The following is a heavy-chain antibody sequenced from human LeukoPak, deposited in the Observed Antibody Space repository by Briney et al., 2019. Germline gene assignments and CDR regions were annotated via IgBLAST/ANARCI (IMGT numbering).Heavy chain of an antibody. J-gene: IGHJ3*02. CDR1: GGSFSGYY. D-gene: IGHD2-21*02. CDR2: INHSGST. Sequence: PSETLSLTCAVYGGSFSGYYWSWIRQPPGKGLEWIGEINHSGSTYYNPSLKSRVTISVDTSKNQFSLKLSSVTAADTAVYYCATGLAYCGGDCYSDAFDIWGQGTMVTVSS. CDR3: ATGLAYCGGDCYSDAFDI. V-gene: IGHV4-34*01.